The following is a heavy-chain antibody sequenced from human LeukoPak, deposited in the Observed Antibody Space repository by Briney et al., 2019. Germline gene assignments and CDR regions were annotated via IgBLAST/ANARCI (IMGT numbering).Heavy chain of an antibody. D-gene: IGHD4-23*01. J-gene: IGHJ4*02. CDR1: GYTLTELS. CDR2: FDPEDGET. V-gene: IGHV1-24*01. Sequence: GASVRVSCKVSGYTLTELSMHWVRQAPGKGLEWMGGFDPEDGETIYAQTFQGRVTMTEDTSTDTAYMELSSLRSEDTAVYYCARDRDSGGASWYFDYWGQGTLVTVSS. CDR3: ARDRDSGGASWYFDY.